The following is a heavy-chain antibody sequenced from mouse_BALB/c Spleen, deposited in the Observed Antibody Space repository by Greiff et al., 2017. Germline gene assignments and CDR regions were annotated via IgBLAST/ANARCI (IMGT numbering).Heavy chain of an antibody. CDR1: GFTFSDYY. CDR2: ISDGGSYT. V-gene: IGHV5-4*02. J-gene: IGHJ4*01. Sequence: EVKLVESGGGLVKPGGSLKLSCAASGFTFSDYYMYWVRQTPEKRLEWVATISDGGSYTYYPDSVKGRFTISRDNAKNNLYLQMSSLKSEDTAMYYCAREGYYGYDYAMDYWGQGTSVTVSS. CDR3: AREGYYGYDYAMDY. D-gene: IGHD2-2*01.